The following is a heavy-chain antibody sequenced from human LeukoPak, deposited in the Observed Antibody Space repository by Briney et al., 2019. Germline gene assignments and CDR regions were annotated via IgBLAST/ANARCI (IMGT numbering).Heavy chain of an antibody. CDR2: IKSETDGGTI. CDR3: TAGVGQCDHHY. V-gene: IGHV3-15*01. Sequence: GGSLRLSCAASGFSFNNAWMSCVRQAPAKGLEWVGRIKSETDGGTIDYAAPMRGRFTISRDDSENTLYLQMSSLTTEDTAVYYCTAGVGQCDHHYWGQGILVTVSS. CDR1: GFSFNNAW. J-gene: IGHJ4*02.